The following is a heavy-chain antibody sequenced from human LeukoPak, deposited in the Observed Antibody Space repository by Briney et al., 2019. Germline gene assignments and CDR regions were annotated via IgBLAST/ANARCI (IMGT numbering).Heavy chain of an antibody. CDR3: AREAGDYYDSSGNFDY. V-gene: IGHV1-18*01. Sequence: ASVKVSCKTSGYTFTSYGINWVRQAPGQGLEWMGWISAYNGKTNYAQKLQGRVTMTTDTSTSTAYMELRSLRSDDTAVYYCAREAGDYYDSSGNFDYWGQGTLVTVSS. CDR1: GYTFTSYG. J-gene: IGHJ4*02. CDR2: ISAYNGKT. D-gene: IGHD3-22*01.